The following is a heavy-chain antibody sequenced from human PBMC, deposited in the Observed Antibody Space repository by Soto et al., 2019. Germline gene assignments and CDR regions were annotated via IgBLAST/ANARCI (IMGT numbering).Heavy chain of an antibody. Sequence: SETLSLTCTVSGGSLSSSLYYWGWVRQPPGKGLEWIGSIYYSGSTHYNPSLKSRVTISVDTSKNQFSLKLSSVTAADTAVYYCARWVASWSSFDYFDYWGQGTLVTVSS. CDR1: GGSLSSSLYY. CDR2: IYYSGST. D-gene: IGHD6-13*01. CDR3: ARWVASWSSFDYFDY. J-gene: IGHJ4*02. V-gene: IGHV4-39*01.